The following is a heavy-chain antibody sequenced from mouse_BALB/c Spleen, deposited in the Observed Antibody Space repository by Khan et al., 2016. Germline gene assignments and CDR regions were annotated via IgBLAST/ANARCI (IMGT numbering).Heavy chain of an antibody. CDR2: IHPSDSDT. D-gene: IGHD2-1*01. J-gene: IGHJ4*01. V-gene: IGHV1-74*01. Sequence: QVQLQQPGTELVRPGASVKLSCRASGYSFTTYWMNWVKQRPGQGLEWIGMIHPSDSDTNLNQKFKDKATLTVDKSSTTAYMQISSPTSEDSAVYYCARSGYGNLAYYALDYWGQGTSVTVSA. CDR1: GYSFTTYW. CDR3: ARSGYGNLAYYALDY.